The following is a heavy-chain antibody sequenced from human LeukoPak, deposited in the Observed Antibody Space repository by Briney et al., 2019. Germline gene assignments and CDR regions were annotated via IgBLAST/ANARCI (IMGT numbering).Heavy chain of an antibody. J-gene: IGHJ4*02. Sequence: PGGSLRLSCAASGFTFSSYWKHWVRQAPGKGLVWVSRINSDGSSTNYADSVRGRFTISGDNAKNTLYLQMNSLRAEDTAVYYCARGSRSQHTYYFDYWGRGTLVTVSS. V-gene: IGHV3-74*01. CDR3: ARGSRSQHTYYFDY. D-gene: IGHD6-13*01. CDR2: INSDGSST. CDR1: GFTFSSYW.